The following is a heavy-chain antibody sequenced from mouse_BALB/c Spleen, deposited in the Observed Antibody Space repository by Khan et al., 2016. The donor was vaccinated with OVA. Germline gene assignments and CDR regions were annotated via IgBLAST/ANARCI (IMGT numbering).Heavy chain of an antibody. CDR3: VREGAYYRSDGWFAY. D-gene: IGHD2-14*01. V-gene: IGHV1-4*01. J-gene: IGHJ3*01. CDR1: GYTFPSYT. CDR2: INPSNTYT. Sequence: QVQLQQSGAELARPGASVKMSCKASGYTFPSYTMHWVKQRPGQGLEWIGYINPSNTYTNYNQKFKDRATLTADKSSSTAYMQLSSLTSEDSAVYYGVREGAYYRSDGWFAYWGQGTLVTVSA.